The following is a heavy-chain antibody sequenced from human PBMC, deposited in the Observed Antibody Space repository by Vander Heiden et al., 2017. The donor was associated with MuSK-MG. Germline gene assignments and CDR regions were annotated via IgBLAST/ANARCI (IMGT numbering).Heavy chain of an antibody. J-gene: IGHJ4*02. CDR2: ISGSGGST. Sequence: EVQLVESGGGLVQPGGSLRLSCAASGFSFSSYAMSWVRQAPGKGLEWVSAISGSGGSTYYADSVKGRFTISRDNSKNTLYLQMNSLRPEDTAVYYCAKVEQQRGRAGYYFDYWGQGTLVALSS. CDR1: GFSFSSYA. V-gene: IGHV3-23*04. D-gene: IGHD6-13*01. CDR3: AKVEQQRGRAGYYFDY.